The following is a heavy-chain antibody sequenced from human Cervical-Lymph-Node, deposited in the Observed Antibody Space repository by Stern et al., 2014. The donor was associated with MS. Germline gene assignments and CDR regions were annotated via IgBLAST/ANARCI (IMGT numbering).Heavy chain of an antibody. CDR2: ISYDGIYT. Sequence: VHLVESGGGVVQPGRSLRLSCAASGFSFSSFAMHWVRQAPGKGLEWVALISYDGIYTYYEDSVKGRFTISRDNSKNTLYLQMNSLRAEDTAVYYCARDRTYDFWSGQFDYWGQGNLVTVSS. V-gene: IGHV3-30*04. CDR1: GFSFSSFA. D-gene: IGHD3-3*01. CDR3: ARDRTYDFWSGQFDY. J-gene: IGHJ4*02.